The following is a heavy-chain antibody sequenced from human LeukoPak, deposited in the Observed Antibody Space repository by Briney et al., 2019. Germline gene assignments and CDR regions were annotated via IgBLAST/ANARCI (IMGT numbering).Heavy chain of an antibody. Sequence: SETLSLTCTVSGGSTSSSSYYWSWIRQPPGKGLEWIGSIYYSGSTYYNPSLKSRVTISVDTSKNQFSLKLSSVTAADTTMYYCARPQYCSSTSCYWGNWGQGTLVTVSS. CDR2: IYYSGST. J-gene: IGHJ4*02. CDR1: GGSTSSSSYY. D-gene: IGHD2-2*01. CDR3: ARPQYCSSTSCYWGN. V-gene: IGHV4-39*01.